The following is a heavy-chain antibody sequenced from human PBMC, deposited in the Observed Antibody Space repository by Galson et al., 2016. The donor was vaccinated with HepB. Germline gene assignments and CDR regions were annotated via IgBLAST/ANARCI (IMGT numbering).Heavy chain of an antibody. CDR1: GATISNAYW. CDR2: IYQTGTA. J-gene: IGHJ4*02. V-gene: IGHV4-4*02. CDR3: ARGNLGTTASMAFDH. D-gene: IGHD1-26*01. Sequence: SETLSLTCAVSGATISNAYWWSWVRQSPGEGLEWIGEIYQTGTAHYNPSFTSRATISVDKPKNQISLSLASVTAADTAVYYCARGNLGTTASMAFDHWGQGTLVSVSS.